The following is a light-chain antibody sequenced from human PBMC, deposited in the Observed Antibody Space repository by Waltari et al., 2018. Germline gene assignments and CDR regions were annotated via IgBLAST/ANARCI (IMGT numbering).Light chain of an antibody. CDR1: QSVGNY. CDR2: FAS. V-gene: IGKV3-11*01. J-gene: IGKJ4*01. CDR3: QHRANWPGT. Sequence: EIVMTQSPATLYLSPGERATISCRASQSVGNYLVWFQQKPGQAPRLLIYFASHRATGIPARFSGSGSGTDFTLTISSLEPEDFAVYYCQHRANWPGTFGGGTKVEIK.